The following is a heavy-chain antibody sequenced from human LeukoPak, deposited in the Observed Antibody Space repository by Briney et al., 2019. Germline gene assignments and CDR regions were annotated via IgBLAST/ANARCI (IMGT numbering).Heavy chain of an antibody. CDR2: IYYNGDT. Sequence: SETLSLTCTVSGASISSNSFYWGWIRQPPGKGLEWIGTIYYNGDTFYNPSLKSRVTMSVDTSASQFYLKLPSVTAADTAVYFCARGTYGYYMDVWGKGTTVTVSS. J-gene: IGHJ6*03. CDR3: ARGTYGYYMDV. D-gene: IGHD4-17*01. CDR1: GASISSNSFY. V-gene: IGHV4-39*01.